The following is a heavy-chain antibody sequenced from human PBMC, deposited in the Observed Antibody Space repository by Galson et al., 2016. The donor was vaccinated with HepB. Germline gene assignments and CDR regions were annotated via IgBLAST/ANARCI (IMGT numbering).Heavy chain of an antibody. CDR3: ARMLPDGSSWSNAFDT. J-gene: IGHJ3*02. CDR2: IDWDDDK. Sequence: PALVKPTQTLTLTCTFSGFSLNTRGMRVNWIRQPPGKALEWLARIDWDDDKFYSTSLKTRLTISKDTSKNQVVLTMTKMDPVDTATYYCARMLPDGSSWSNAFDTWGQGTMVTVSS. CDR1: GFSLNTRGMR. D-gene: IGHD6-13*01. V-gene: IGHV2-70*04.